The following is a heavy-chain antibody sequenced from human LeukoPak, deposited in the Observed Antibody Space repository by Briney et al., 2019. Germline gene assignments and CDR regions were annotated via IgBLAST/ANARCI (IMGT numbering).Heavy chain of an antibody. CDR2: IRSKVYGGTT. Sequence: GGSLRLSCTASGFTFGDYAMSWFRQAPGKGLEWVGFIRSKVYGGTTEYAASVKGRFTISRDDSKSIAYLQMNSLKSEDTAVYYCVRYSGDADYWGQGTLVTVSS. CDR1: GFTFGDYA. D-gene: IGHD5-12*01. V-gene: IGHV3-49*03. CDR3: VRYSGDADY. J-gene: IGHJ4*02.